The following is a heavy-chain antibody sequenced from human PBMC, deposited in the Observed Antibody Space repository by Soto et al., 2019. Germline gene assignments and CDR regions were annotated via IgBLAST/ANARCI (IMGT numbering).Heavy chain of an antibody. Sequence: EVQLLESGGGLVQPGGSLRLSCAASGFTFTDYAMSWVRQAPGKGLEWVSVISSTGGSTYYADSVKGRFTISRDDSTNTVSLQMNSLRADDTALYYCAKQRVGSSWYRDSDSWGQGTLVTVSS. CDR1: GFTFTDYA. CDR3: AKQRVGSSWYRDSDS. V-gene: IGHV3-23*01. D-gene: IGHD6-13*01. J-gene: IGHJ4*02. CDR2: ISSTGGST.